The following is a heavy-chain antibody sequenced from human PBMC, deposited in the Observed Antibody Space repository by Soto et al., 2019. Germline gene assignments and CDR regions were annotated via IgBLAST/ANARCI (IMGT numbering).Heavy chain of an antibody. Sequence: GGSLRLSCAASGFTFSSYGMHWVRQAPGKGLEWVAVIWYDGSNKYYADSVKGRFTISRDNSKNTLYLQMNSLRAEDTAVYYCARAENYYDSSGYYGVADYWGQGTLVTVSS. J-gene: IGHJ4*02. CDR1: GFTFSSYG. CDR2: IWYDGSNK. V-gene: IGHV3-33*01. D-gene: IGHD3-22*01. CDR3: ARAENYYDSSGYYGVADY.